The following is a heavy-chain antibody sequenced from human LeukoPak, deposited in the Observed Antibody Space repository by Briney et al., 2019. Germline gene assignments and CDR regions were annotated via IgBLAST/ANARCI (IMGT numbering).Heavy chain of an antibody. D-gene: IGHD4-11*01. J-gene: IGHJ4*02. CDR3: ARERGRNMTTEPFDY. CDR2: INHSGST. CDR1: GGSFSGYY. V-gene: IGHV4-34*01. Sequence: SETLSLTCAVYGGSFSGYYWSWIRQPPGKGLEWIGEINHSGSTNYNPSLKSRVTISVDTSKNQFSLKLSSVTAADTAVYYCARERGRNMTTEPFDYWGQGTLVTVSS.